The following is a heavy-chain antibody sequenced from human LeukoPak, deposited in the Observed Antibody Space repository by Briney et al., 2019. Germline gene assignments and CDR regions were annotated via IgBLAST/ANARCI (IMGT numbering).Heavy chain of an antibody. CDR3: ARGLTRVAARHHSFYP. CDR2: MNPNSGNT. J-gene: IGHJ5*02. V-gene: IGHV1-8*01. Sequence: ASVKVSCKASGYTFTSYDINWVRQATGQGLEWMGWMNPNSGNTGYAQKFQGRVTMTRNTSISTAYMELSSLRSEDTAVYYCARGLTRVAARHHSFYPWGQGTLVTVSS. CDR1: GYTFTSYD. D-gene: IGHD6-6*01.